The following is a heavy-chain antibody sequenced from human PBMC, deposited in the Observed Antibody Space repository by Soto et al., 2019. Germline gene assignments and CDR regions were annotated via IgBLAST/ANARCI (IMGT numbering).Heavy chain of an antibody. CDR1: GGSISSGDYY. CDR2: IYYSGST. J-gene: IGHJ6*02. CDR3: ARDNILGILYGGMDV. Sequence: SETLSLTCTVSGGSISSGDYYWSWIRQPPGKGLEWIGYIYYSGSTYYNPSLKSRVTISVDTSKTQFSLKLSSVTAADTAVYYCARDNILGILYGGMDVWGQGTTVTVSS. D-gene: IGHD3-3*01. V-gene: IGHV4-30-4*01.